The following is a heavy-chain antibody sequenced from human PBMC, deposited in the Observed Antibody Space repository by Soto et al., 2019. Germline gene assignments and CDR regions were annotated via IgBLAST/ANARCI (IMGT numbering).Heavy chain of an antibody. D-gene: IGHD3-9*01. V-gene: IGHV4-38-2*01. CDR3: ATVGVLTGFDY. CDR2: IYHSGST. Sequence: PXATRSRTGAVSGYSISSGYYWGWIRQPPGKGLEWIGSIYHSGSTYYNPSLKSRVTISVDTSKNQFSLKLSSVTAADTAVYYCATVGVLTGFDYWGQGTLVIVSS. J-gene: IGHJ4*02. CDR1: GYSISSGYY.